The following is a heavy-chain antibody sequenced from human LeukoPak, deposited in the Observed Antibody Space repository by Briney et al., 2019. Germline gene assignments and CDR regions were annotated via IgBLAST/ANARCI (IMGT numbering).Heavy chain of an antibody. D-gene: IGHD2-2*01. CDR3: AREGGLGYCSSTSCPGAFDI. Sequence: ASVKVSCKASGYTFTGYYMHWVRQAPGQGLEWMGWINPNSGGTNYAQKFQGRATMTRDTSISTAYMELSRLRSDDTAVYYCAREGGLGYCSSTSCPGAFDIWGQGTMVTVSS. J-gene: IGHJ3*02. V-gene: IGHV1-2*02. CDR1: GYTFTGYY. CDR2: INPNSGGT.